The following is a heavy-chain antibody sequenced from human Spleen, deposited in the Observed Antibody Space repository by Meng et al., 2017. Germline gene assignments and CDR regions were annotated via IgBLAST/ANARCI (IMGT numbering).Heavy chain of an antibody. CDR2: IYYSGST. D-gene: IGHD1-1*01. V-gene: IGHV4-30-4*01. CDR1: GGSISSGDYY. J-gene: IGHJ4*02. CDR3: ARAVGTTFGY. Sequence: QVQLLESGPGRVKPSQTLSLTCTVSGGSISSGDYYWSWIRQPPGKGLEWIGYIYYSGSTYYNPSLKSRVTISLDTSKNQFFLNLSSMTAADTAVYYCARAVGTTFGYWGQGTLVTVSS.